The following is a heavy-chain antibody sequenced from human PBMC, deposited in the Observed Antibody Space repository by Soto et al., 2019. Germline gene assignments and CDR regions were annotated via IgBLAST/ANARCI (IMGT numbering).Heavy chain of an antibody. Sequence: EVQLLESGGGLVQPGGSLRLSCAASGFTFRSYAMNWVRQAPGKGLEWVSAISGSGGSTYHAHSVKGRFTISRDNSKNTLYLQMNSLRAEDTAVHYCAKVIVPAAIFGPFDPWGQGTLVTVSS. CDR1: GFTFRSYA. CDR2: ISGSGGST. V-gene: IGHV3-23*01. D-gene: IGHD2-2*01. CDR3: AKVIVPAAIFGPFDP. J-gene: IGHJ5*02.